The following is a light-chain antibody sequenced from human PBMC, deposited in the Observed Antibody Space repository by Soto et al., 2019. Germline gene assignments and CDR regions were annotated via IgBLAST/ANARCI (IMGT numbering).Light chain of an antibody. CDR2: GIS. CDR1: QSVTSNY. CDR3: QQYYDTRPYT. Sequence: EVVMTQSPATLSVSPGERATLSCRASQSVTSNYLAWYQQKPGQAPRLLIYGISSRATGVPDRFSGSGSGTDFTLTISRLEPEDFAVYYCQQYYDTRPYTFGQGTKLEIK. J-gene: IGKJ2*01. V-gene: IGKV3-20*01.